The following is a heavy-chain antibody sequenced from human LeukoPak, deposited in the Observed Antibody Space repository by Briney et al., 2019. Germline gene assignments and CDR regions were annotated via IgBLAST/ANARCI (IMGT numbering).Heavy chain of an antibody. CDR1: GFTFSSCW. D-gene: IGHD6-19*01. Sequence: GGSLRLSCAASGFTFSSCWMSWVRQAPGKGLEWAANIKQDGSEKYYVDSVKGRFTISRDNAKNSLYLQMNSLRAEDTAVYYCASSGYSSGWYFDYWGQGTLVTVSS. V-gene: IGHV3-7*01. CDR3: ASSGYSSGWYFDY. J-gene: IGHJ4*02. CDR2: IKQDGSEK.